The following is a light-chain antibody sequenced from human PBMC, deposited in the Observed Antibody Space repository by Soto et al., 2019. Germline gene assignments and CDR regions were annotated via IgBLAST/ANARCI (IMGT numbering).Light chain of an antibody. Sequence: QAVLTQLAYVTGSPGQSTTISCSGTKSYVGSFNLVSWYQQHPGKATKLMIYETNNRHSGVSNRFSGSKSGNTAYLTISGLQVYFYAEYGCLPFTPTCTHLCGT. V-gene: IGLV2-14*02. CDR2: ETN. CDR3: LPFTPTCTHL. CDR1: KSYVGSFNL. J-gene: IGLJ1*01.